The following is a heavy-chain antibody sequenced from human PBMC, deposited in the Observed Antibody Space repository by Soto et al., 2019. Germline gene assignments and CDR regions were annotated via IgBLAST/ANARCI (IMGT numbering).Heavy chain of an antibody. Sequence: PSETLSLTCAVYGGSFSGYYWSWIRQPPGKGLEWIGEINHSGSTNYNPSLKSRVTISVDTSKNQFSLKLSSVTAADTAVYYCGTVTTPRLYYYYYGMDVWGQGTKVTVSS. V-gene: IGHV4-34*01. D-gene: IGHD4-17*01. CDR3: GTVTTPRLYYYYYGMDV. J-gene: IGHJ6*02. CDR2: INHSGST. CDR1: GGSFSGYY.